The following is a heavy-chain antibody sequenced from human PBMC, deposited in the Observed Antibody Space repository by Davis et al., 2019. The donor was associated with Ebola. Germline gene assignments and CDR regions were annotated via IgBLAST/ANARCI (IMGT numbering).Heavy chain of an antibody. J-gene: IGHJ6*03. CDR1: GGSISSGGYS. CDR3: ARGMRYYGSGSYYNVGYYYYMDV. V-gene: IGHV4-30-2*01. CDR2: IYHSGST. Sequence: PSETLSLTCAVSGGSISSGGYSWSWIRQPPGKGLEWIGYIYHSGSTYYNPSLKSRVTISVDRSKNQFSLELSSVTAADTAVYYCARGMRYYGSGSYYNVGYYYYMDVWGKGTTVTVSS. D-gene: IGHD3-10*01.